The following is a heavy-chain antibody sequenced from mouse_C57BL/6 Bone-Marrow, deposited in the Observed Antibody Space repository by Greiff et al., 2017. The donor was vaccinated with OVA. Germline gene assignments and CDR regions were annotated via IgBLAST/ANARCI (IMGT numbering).Heavy chain of an antibody. CDR2: IWSGGST. CDR3: ARHRSSPYAMDY. V-gene: IGHV2-2*01. D-gene: IGHD1-1*01. Sequence: VQGVESGPGLVQPSQSLSITCTVSGFSLTSYGVHWVRQSPGKGLEWLGVIWSGGSTAYNAAFISRLAISKDNSKNQVFFKMNSLQADDTAIYYCARHRSSPYAMDYWGQGTSVTVSS. J-gene: IGHJ4*01. CDR1: GFSLTSYG.